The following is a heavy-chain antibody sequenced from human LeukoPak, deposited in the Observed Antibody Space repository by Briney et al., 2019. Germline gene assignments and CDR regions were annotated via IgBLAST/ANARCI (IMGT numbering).Heavy chain of an antibody. Sequence: ASVKVSCKASGYTFTSYGIRWVRQAPGQGLEWMGWISAYNGNTNYAQKLQGRVTMTTDTSTSTAYMELRSLRSDDTAVYYCARDCSSTSCLRDYYYYGMDVWGQGTTVTVSS. J-gene: IGHJ6*02. CDR2: ISAYNGNT. D-gene: IGHD2-2*01. CDR3: ARDCSSTSCLRDYYYYGMDV. V-gene: IGHV1-18*01. CDR1: GYTFTSYG.